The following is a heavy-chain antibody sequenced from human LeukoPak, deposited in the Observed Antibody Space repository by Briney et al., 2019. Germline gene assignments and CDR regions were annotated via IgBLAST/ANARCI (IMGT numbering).Heavy chain of an antibody. CDR2: ISGSGATT. CDR1: LFNFDIYA. V-gene: IGHV3-23*01. J-gene: IGHJ4*02. D-gene: IGHD6-19*01. Sequence: GGSLRLSCAASLFNFDIYAMTWVRQAPGKGLEWVSTISGSGATTYYADSVKGRFIISRDNSKNTVYLQMNSLSAEDTAVYYCATGLSSGWYYFDYWGQGTLVTVSS. CDR3: ATGLSSGWYYFDY.